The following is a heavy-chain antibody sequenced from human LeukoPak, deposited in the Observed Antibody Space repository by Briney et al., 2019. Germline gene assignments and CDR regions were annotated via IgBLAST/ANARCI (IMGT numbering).Heavy chain of an antibody. Sequence: GGSLRLSCAASGFTFSTYGMHWVRQAPGKGLEWVAIISYDGSHKYYADSVKGRFTISRDNSKNPLYLQMNSLRAEDTAVYYCARRRIDPGNWLDPWGQGTLVTVSS. D-gene: IGHD2/OR15-2a*01. V-gene: IGHV3-30*03. J-gene: IGHJ5*02. CDR2: ISYDGSHK. CDR3: ARRRIDPGNWLDP. CDR1: GFTFSTYG.